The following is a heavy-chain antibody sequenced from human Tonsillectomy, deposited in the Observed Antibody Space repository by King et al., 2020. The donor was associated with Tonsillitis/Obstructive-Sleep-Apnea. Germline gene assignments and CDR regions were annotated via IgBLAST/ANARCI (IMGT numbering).Heavy chain of an antibody. CDR3: ARNGAYGWYFDL. D-gene: IGHD2-8*01. CDR2: TSHSGTT. J-gene: IGHJ2*01. Sequence: VQLQESGPGLVKPSGTLSLTCAVSGGSFTSSNWWSWVRQPPGKGLEWIGETSHSGTTHYNPSLKSRVTISVDKSQSQVSLKLSSVTAADTAVYYCARNGAYGWYFDLWGRGTLVAVSS. CDR1: GGSFTSSNW. V-gene: IGHV4-4*02.